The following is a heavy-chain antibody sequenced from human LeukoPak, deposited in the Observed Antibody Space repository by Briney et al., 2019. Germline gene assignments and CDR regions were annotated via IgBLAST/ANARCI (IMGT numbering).Heavy chain of an antibody. Sequence: GGSLRLSCAASGFTFSSYEMNWVRQAPGKGLEWVSYISSSGSTINFADSVKGRFTISRDNAKNSLFLQMNSLRAEDTAVYYCARETYILGAQPPDYWGQGTLVTVSS. V-gene: IGHV3-48*03. D-gene: IGHD1-26*01. CDR2: ISSSGSTI. J-gene: IGHJ4*02. CDR1: GFTFSSYE. CDR3: ARETYILGAQPPDY.